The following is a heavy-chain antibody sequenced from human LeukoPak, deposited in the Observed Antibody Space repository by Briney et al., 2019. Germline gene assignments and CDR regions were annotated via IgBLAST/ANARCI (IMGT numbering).Heavy chain of an antibody. CDR2: INHSGST. D-gene: IGHD3-10*01. CDR1: GGSFSGYY. CDR3: ARDNGFGELFRYASWFDP. V-gene: IGHV4-34*01. Sequence: PSETLSLTCAVYGGSFSGYYWSWIRQPPGKGLEWIGEINHSGSTNYNPSLKSRVNISVDTSKNQSSMKLSSVTAADTAVYYCARDNGFGELFRYASWFDPWGQGTLVTVSS. J-gene: IGHJ5*02.